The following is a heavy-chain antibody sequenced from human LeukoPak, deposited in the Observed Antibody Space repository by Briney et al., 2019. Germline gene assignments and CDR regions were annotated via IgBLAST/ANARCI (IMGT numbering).Heavy chain of an antibody. CDR1: GFTFSNIA. D-gene: IGHD3-22*01. J-gene: IGHJ5*02. CDR2: ITGDYAT. V-gene: IGHV3-23*01. Sequence: GGSLRLSCAASGFTFSNIAMMWVRQAPGKGLEWVSSITGDYATYSADPAKGRFTTSRDNSKNIVYLQMDSLRDDDTAVYYCAKGAASGLVDWFDPWGQGTLVTVSS. CDR3: AKGAASGLVDWFDP.